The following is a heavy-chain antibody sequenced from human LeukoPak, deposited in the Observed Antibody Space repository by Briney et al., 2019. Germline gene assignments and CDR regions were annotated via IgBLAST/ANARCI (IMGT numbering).Heavy chain of an antibody. CDR2: IKQDGSEK. CDR3: ASLDDFWSGYWGNYMDV. D-gene: IGHD3-3*01. V-gene: IGHV3-7*01. CDR1: GFTFSSYW. J-gene: IGHJ6*03. Sequence: GGSLRLSCAASGFTFSSYWMSWVRQAPGKGMKWVANIKQDGSEKYYVDSVKGRFTISRDNTKNSLYLQMNSLRAEDTAVYYCASLDDFWSGYWGNYMDVWGKGTTVTVSS.